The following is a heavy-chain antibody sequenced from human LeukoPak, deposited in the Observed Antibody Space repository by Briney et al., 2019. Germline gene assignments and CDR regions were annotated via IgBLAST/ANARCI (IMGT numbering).Heavy chain of an antibody. CDR3: ARRVGRWFGERAYYYNYMDV. CDR1: GRSFSGYY. CDR2: IDHSRST. Sequence: SETLSHTCAVYGRSFSGYYLTWIRQPPGKGLEWIGEIDHSRSTKYSPSLKSRLTISVDTSKNQFSLKLSSVTAADTAVYYCARRVGRWFGERAYYYNYMDVWGKGTTVTISS. V-gene: IGHV4-34*01. D-gene: IGHD3-10*01. J-gene: IGHJ6*03.